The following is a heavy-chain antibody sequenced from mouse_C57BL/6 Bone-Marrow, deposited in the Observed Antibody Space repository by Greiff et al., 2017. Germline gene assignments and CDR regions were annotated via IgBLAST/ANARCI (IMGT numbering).Heavy chain of an antibody. CDR2: IDPSDSYT. D-gene: IGHD4-1*01. CDR1: GYTFTSYW. Sequence: VQLQQPGAELVKPGASVKLSCKASGYTFTSYWMQWVKQRPGQGLEWIGEIDPSDSYTNYNQKFKGKATLTVDTSSSTAYMQLSSLPSEDSAVYDCARGSWDYAMDYWGQGTSVTVSS. CDR3: ARGSWDYAMDY. J-gene: IGHJ4*01. V-gene: IGHV1-50*01.